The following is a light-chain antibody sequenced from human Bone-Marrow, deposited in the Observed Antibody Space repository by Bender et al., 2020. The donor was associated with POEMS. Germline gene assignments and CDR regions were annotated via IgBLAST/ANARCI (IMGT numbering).Light chain of an antibody. CDR2: SIH. CDR1: SSNIGAHA. J-gene: IGLJ3*02. V-gene: IGLV1-44*01. CDR3: AVWDDSLIGWV. Sequence: QSVLTQPPSASGTPGQRVTISCSGGSSNIGAHAVNWYQHLPWTPHKLLIYSIHRRPSEVPDQFSGSRSGTSASLAISGLQSEDEADYYCAVWDDSLIGWVFGGGT.